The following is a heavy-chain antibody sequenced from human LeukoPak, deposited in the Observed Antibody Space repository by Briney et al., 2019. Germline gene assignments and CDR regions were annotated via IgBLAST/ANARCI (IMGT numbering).Heavy chain of an antibody. V-gene: IGHV3-21*05. CDR1: GFSFTDYP. J-gene: IGHJ4*02. Sequence: GGSLRLSCATSGFSFTDYPMNWVRQAPGKGLEWISNIRTTAEGAKYAYYADSVQGRFTISRDNTKNSLYLQMDNLRAEDTAVYYCARVSRTTGTPIPLFDYWGQGTLVTVSS. CDR3: ARVSRTTGTPIPLFDY. D-gene: IGHD1-1*01. CDR2: IRTTAEGAKYA.